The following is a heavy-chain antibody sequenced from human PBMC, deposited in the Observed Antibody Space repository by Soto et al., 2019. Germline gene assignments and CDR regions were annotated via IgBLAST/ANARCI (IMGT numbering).Heavy chain of an antibody. V-gene: IGHV3-23*01. CDR2: ISGSGGST. D-gene: IGHD3-10*01. Sequence: EVQLLESGGGLVQPGGSLRLSCAASGFTFSNYAMTWVRQAPGKGLEWVSAISGSGGSTYYADSVKGRFTISRDNSKNTRYLQMNSLRAEDTAVYYCAKFCRGSTYYFDYWGQGTLVTVSS. CDR1: GFTFSNYA. J-gene: IGHJ4*02. CDR3: AKFCRGSTYYFDY.